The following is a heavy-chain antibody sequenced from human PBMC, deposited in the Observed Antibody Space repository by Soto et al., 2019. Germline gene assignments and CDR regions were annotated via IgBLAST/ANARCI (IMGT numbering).Heavy chain of an antibody. V-gene: IGHV3-48*01. Sequence: HPGGSLRLSCAASGFTFCSYSMNWVRQAPGKGLEWVSYISSSSSTIYYADSVKGRFTISRDNAKNSLYLQMNSLRAEDTAVYYCARAPAHYDFWSGYDAFDIWGQGTMVTVSS. CDR1: GFTFCSYS. CDR3: ARAPAHYDFWSGYDAFDI. CDR2: ISSSSSTI. J-gene: IGHJ3*02. D-gene: IGHD3-3*01.